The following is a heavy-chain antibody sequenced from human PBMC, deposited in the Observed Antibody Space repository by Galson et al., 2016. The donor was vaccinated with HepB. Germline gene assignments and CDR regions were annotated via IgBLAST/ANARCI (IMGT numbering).Heavy chain of an antibody. CDR3: NTLYSQDDDYGDYGFDSEADY. Sequence: SLRLSCAASGLTFSNAWMSWVRQAPGKGLEWVGRIKSTTDGGTTDYAAPVKGRFTISRDDSKNTLYLQMNSLKTEDTAVDYCNTLYSQDDDYGDYGFDSEADYWGQGTLVIVSS. CDR1: GLTFSNAW. CDR2: IKSTTDGGTT. J-gene: IGHJ4*02. D-gene: IGHD4-17*01. V-gene: IGHV3-15*01.